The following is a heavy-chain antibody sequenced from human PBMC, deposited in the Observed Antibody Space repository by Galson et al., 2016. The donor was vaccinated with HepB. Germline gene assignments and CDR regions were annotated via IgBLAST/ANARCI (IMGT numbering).Heavy chain of an antibody. Sequence: SVKVSCKASGYPFSGYYLHWVRQAPGQGPEWMGWINPTGGTKYATKFQDRLIITRDTSITTLYMELTSLTSDDTGLYFCARERANGFDIWGQGTVVAVSS. CDR3: ARERANGFDI. D-gene: IGHD5-24*01. J-gene: IGHJ3*02. CDR1: GYPFSGYY. CDR2: INPTGGT. V-gene: IGHV1-2*02.